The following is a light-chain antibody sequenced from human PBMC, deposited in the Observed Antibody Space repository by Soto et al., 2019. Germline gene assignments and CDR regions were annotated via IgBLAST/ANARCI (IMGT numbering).Light chain of an antibody. CDR1: QRVSSSY. V-gene: IGKV3D-20*01. CDR3: QHDGSSPQT. J-gene: IGKJ2*01. Sequence: EIVLTQSPATLSLSPGERATLSCGASQRVSSSYLAWYQQKPGLAPSLLIYDVFMRATGIPDRFNGSGYGTDFTLNISTVKPEDFAVYYCQHDGSSPQTFSQGTQLEIK. CDR2: DVF.